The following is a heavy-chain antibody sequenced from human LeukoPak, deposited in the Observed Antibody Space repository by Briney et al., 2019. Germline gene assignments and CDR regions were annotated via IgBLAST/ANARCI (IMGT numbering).Heavy chain of an antibody. D-gene: IGHD3-9*01. Sequence: GGSLRLSCAASGFTFSSYSMNWVRQAPGKGXXXXXXXXXXXSYIYYXXXXXGXXXXXXXXAKNSLYLQMNSLRAEDTAVYYCARDPYSSLRYFDWRYFFDYWGQGTLVTVSS. V-gene: IGHV3-21*01. CDR1: GFTFSSYS. CDR2: XXXXXSYI. J-gene: IGHJ4*02. CDR3: ARDPYSSLRYFDWRYFFDY.